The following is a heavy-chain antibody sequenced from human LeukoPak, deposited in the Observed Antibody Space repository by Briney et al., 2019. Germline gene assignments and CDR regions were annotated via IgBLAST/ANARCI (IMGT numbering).Heavy chain of an antibody. J-gene: IGHJ4*02. CDR3: AREVYDFWRKGYYFDY. Sequence: GGSLRLSWPASGFTFSTYGMPWVRKAQAKGLEWVEVISYDGSNKYYADSVKGRFTISRDNSKNTLYLQMNSLRAEDTAVYYCAREVYDFWRKGYYFDYWGQGTLVTVSS. CDR1: GFTFSTYG. D-gene: IGHD3-3*01. CDR2: ISYDGSNK. V-gene: IGHV3-30*03.